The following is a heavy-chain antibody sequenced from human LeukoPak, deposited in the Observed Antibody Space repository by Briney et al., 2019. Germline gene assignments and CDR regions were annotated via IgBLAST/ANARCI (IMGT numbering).Heavy chain of an antibody. J-gene: IGHJ6*02. CDR3: ARLPITKRAMDV. V-gene: IGHV4-39*01. CDR2: IYYSGST. CDR1: GGSISGSSYY. D-gene: IGHD3-3*01. Sequence: SETLSLTCTVSGGSISGSSYYWGWIRQPPGKGLEWIGSIYYSGSTYYNPSLESRVTISVDTSKNQFSLKLNSVTATDTAVYYCARLPITKRAMDVWGQGTTVTVSS.